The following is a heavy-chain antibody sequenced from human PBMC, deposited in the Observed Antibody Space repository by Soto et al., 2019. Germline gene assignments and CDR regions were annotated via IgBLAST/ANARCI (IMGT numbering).Heavy chain of an antibody. Sequence: EVQLLESVGGLVQPGGSLRLSCAASGFTFSSYAMSWVRQAPGKGLAWVSAISGSGGSTYYADSVKGRVTISRDNSKNTLYLQMNSLRAEDTAVYYCAKELFGGVSATFDYWGQGTLVTVSS. V-gene: IGHV3-23*01. D-gene: IGHD3-16*01. CDR3: AKELFGGVSATFDY. J-gene: IGHJ4*02. CDR2: ISGSGGST. CDR1: GFTFSSYA.